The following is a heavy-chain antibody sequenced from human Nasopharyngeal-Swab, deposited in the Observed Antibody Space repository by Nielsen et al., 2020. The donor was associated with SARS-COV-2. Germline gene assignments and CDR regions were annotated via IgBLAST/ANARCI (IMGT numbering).Heavy chain of an antibody. D-gene: IGHD3-3*01. Sequence: GGSLRLSCAASGFTFSSYAMSWVRQAPGKGLEWVANIKQDGSENYYVDSMRGRITISRDNAKNSLYLQMNSLRAEDTAVYYCARDGSRFLEWLLAYYFDYWGQGALVTVSS. CDR2: IKQDGSEN. V-gene: IGHV3-7*03. J-gene: IGHJ4*02. CDR1: GFTFSSYA. CDR3: ARDGSRFLEWLLAYYFDY.